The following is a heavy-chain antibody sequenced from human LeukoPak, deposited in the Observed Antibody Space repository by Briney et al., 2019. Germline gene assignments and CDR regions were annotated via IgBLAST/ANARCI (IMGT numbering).Heavy chain of an antibody. D-gene: IGHD1-26*01. J-gene: IGHJ4*02. V-gene: IGHV3-48*02. Sequence: QPGGSPRLSCAASGFTFSSSNMNWVRQAPGKGLEWISYISSSSSSTIYYADSVKGRFTISRDNAKNSLYLQMNSLRDEDTAVYYCALGGRYHYFDYWGQGTLVTVSS. CDR3: ALGGRYHYFDY. CDR2: ISSSSSSTI. CDR1: GFTFSSSN.